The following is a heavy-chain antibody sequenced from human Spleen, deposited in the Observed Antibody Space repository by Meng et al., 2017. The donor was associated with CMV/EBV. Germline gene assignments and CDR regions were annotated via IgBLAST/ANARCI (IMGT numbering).Heavy chain of an antibody. CDR2: INPDSDYI. J-gene: IGHJ6*02. CDR3: ARDQEGTRIPSPIHYGLDV. D-gene: IGHD5-18*01. Sequence: FKTFTMSWVRQAPGRGLEWVSSINPDSDYIQSADSLKGRFTISRDNAKNSLYLRMSGLRVEDTAVYYCARDQEGTRIPSPIHYGLDVWGQGTTVTVSS. CDR1: FKTFT. V-gene: IGHV3-21*06.